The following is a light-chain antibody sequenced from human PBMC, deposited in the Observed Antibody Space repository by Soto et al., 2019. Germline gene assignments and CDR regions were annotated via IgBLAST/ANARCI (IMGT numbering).Light chain of an antibody. Sequence: SYELTQPPSVSVSPGQTARITCSGDALPKQYAYWYQQKPGQAPVLVIYKDSERPSGIPERFSGSSSGTTVTLTISGVQAEDEADYYCQSADSSGTYNVFGNGTKVTVL. J-gene: IGLJ1*01. CDR3: QSADSSGTYNV. V-gene: IGLV3-25*02. CDR1: ALPKQY. CDR2: KDS.